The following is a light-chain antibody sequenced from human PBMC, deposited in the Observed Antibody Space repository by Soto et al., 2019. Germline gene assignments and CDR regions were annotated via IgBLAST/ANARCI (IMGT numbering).Light chain of an antibody. Sequence: DIQMTQSPSTLSASVGDRVTITCRASQSVSGWLAWYQQKPGKAPKLLIYKASTLESGVPSRFSGSGSGTEFTLTISSLQPDDFATYYCQQYHSYRTFGQGTKVEIK. J-gene: IGKJ1*01. CDR1: QSVSGW. CDR3: QQYHSYRT. CDR2: KAS. V-gene: IGKV1-5*03.